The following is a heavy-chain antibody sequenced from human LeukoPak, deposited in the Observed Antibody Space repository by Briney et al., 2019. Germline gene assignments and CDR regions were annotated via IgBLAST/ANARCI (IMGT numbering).Heavy chain of an antibody. J-gene: IGHJ4*02. Sequence: SETLCLTCTVSGGSISSSSYYWGWIRQPPGKGLESIGSIYYSGSTYYNPSLKSRVTISVDTSKNQFSLKLSSVTAADTAVYYCATTGGDIVVVPAAADYWGQGTLVTVSS. CDR2: IYYSGST. V-gene: IGHV4-39*01. CDR1: GGSISSSSYY. D-gene: IGHD2-2*01. CDR3: ATTGGDIVVVPAAADY.